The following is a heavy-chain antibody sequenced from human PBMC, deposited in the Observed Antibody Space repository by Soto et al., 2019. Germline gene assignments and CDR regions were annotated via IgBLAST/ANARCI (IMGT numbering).Heavy chain of an antibody. Sequence: SGPTLVNPTQTLTLTCTFSGFSLSTSGMCVSWIRQPPGKALEWLALIDWDDDKYYSTSLKTRLTISKDTSKNQVVLTMTNMDPVDTATYYCARIPPGASSSWYFDYWGQGTLVTVSS. CDR3: ARIPPGASSSWYFDY. CDR2: IDWDDDK. V-gene: IGHV2-70*01. CDR1: GFSLSTSGMC. D-gene: IGHD6-13*01. J-gene: IGHJ4*02.